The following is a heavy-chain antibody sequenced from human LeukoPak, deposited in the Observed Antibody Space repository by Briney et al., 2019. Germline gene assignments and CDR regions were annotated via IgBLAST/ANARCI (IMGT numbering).Heavy chain of an antibody. D-gene: IGHD5-24*01. Sequence: SETLSLTCAVYGGSFSGYYWSWIRQPPGKGLEWIGEINHSGSTNYNPSLKSRVTISVDTSKNQFSLKLSSVTAADTAVYYCARPKATLDFDYWGQGTLVTVSS. V-gene: IGHV4-34*01. CDR3: ARPKATLDFDY. CDR1: GGSFSGYY. J-gene: IGHJ4*02. CDR2: INHSGST.